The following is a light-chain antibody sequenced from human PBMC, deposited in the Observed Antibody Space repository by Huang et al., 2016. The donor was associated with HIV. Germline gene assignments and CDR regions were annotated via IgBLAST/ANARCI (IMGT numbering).Light chain of an antibody. CDR2: GDS. Sequence: EIVMTQSPATLSVSPGEGATLFCRASQSVSRNLAWYQQRPGRAPRLLIYGDSTRATGIPARFSGSGSGTEFSLTISSLQSEDFAIYYCQQYNNWPPGTFGQGTKVEIK. CDR1: QSVSRN. V-gene: IGKV3-15*01. J-gene: IGKJ2*01. CDR3: QQYNNWPPGT.